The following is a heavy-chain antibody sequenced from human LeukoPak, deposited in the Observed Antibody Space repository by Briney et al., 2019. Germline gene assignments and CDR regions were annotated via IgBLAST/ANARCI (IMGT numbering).Heavy chain of an antibody. V-gene: IGHV3-23*01. D-gene: IGHD6-6*01. Sequence: PGGSLRLSCAASGFTFSSYAMSWVRQAPGKGLEWVSAISGSGGSTYHADSVKGRFTISRDNSKNTLYLQVNSLRAEDTAVYYCTSSSSRGIYYYYYYMDVWGKGTTVTVSS. CDR2: ISGSGGST. CDR1: GFTFSSYA. CDR3: TSSSSRGIYYYYYYMDV. J-gene: IGHJ6*03.